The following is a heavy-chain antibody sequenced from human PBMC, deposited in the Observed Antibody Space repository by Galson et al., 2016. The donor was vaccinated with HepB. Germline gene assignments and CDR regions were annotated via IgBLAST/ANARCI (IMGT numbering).Heavy chain of an antibody. Sequence: SVKVSCKASGYTLTSYYMNWVRQAPGQGLEWMGMINPTGGSTTYAQKFQGRVTMTRDTSTSTVYMELSSLRTEDTAVYYCARAGGKTSTMDVWGQGTTVTVSS. J-gene: IGHJ6*02. CDR3: ARAGGKTSTMDV. V-gene: IGHV1-46*01. CDR2: INPTGGST. D-gene: IGHD3-16*01. CDR1: GYTLTSYY.